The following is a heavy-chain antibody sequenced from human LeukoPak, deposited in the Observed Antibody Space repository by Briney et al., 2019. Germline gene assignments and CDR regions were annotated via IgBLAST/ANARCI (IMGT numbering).Heavy chain of an antibody. Sequence: SETLSLTCTVSGYSISSGYYWGWIRQPPGKGLEWIGSIYHSGSTYYNPSLKSRVTISVDTSKNQFSLKLSSVTAADTAVYYCARETTRYFDYWGQGTLVTVSS. CDR2: IYHSGST. J-gene: IGHJ4*02. V-gene: IGHV4-38-2*02. CDR3: ARETTRYFDY. CDR1: GYSISSGYY. D-gene: IGHD1-1*01.